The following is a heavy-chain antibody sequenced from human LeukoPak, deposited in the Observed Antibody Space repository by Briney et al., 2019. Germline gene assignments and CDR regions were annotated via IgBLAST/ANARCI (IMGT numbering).Heavy chain of an antibody. J-gene: IGHJ1*01. CDR1: GFTFSDYY. V-gene: IGHV3-11*04. D-gene: IGHD3-3*01. CDR2: ISSSGSTI. CDR3: ARDRGTYYDFWSGYSAEYFQH. Sequence: GGSLRLSCAASGFTFSDYYMSWIRQAPGKGLEWVSYISSSGSTIYYADSVKGRFTISRDNAKNSLYLQMNSLRAEDTAVYYCARDRGTYYDFWSGYSAEYFQHWGQGTLVTVSS.